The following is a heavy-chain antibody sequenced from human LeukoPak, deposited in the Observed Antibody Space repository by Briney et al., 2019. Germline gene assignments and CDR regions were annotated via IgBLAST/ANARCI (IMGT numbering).Heavy chain of an antibody. V-gene: IGHV3-30*03. CDR1: EFTFSSYS. J-gene: IGHJ6*02. CDR3: AREEHDYVWGSYRYYYYYGIDV. CDR2: ISFDGSNK. D-gene: IGHD3-16*02. Sequence: GGSLRLSCAASEFTFSSYSMNWVRQAPGKGLEWVAVISFDGSNKYYADSVKGRFTISRDNSKNTLSLEMNSLRTGDTAVYYCAREEHDYVWGSYRYYYYYGIDVWGQGTTVTVSS.